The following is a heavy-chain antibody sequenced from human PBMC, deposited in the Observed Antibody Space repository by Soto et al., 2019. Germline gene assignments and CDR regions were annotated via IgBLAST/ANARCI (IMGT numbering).Heavy chain of an antibody. J-gene: IGHJ4*02. CDR1: GFTFSSYA. CDR2: ISGSGGST. CDR3: AQEYYYGSSMDY. V-gene: IGHV3-23*01. D-gene: IGHD3-10*01. Sequence: GGSLRLSCAASGFTFSSYAMSWVRQAPGKGLEWVSAISGSGGSTYYADSVKGRFTISRDNSKNTLYLQMNSLRAGDTAVYYCAQEYYYGSSMDYWGQGTLVTVSS.